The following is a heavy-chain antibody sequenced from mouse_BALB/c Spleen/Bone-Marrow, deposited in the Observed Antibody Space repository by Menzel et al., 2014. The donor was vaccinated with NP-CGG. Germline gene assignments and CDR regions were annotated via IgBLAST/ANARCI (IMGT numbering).Heavy chain of an antibody. CDR3: ASPIYYDYPLFAY. J-gene: IGHJ3*01. V-gene: IGHV2-9*02. Sequence: VQLQQSGPGLVSPSQRLSIPCTVSGFSLTSYGVHWVRRPPGKGLEWLGVIWAGGSTNYNSALMSRLSISKDNSKSQVFLKMSSLQTDDTAMYYCASPIYYDYPLFAYWGQGTLVTVSA. CDR1: GFSLTSYG. CDR2: IWAGGST. D-gene: IGHD2-4*01.